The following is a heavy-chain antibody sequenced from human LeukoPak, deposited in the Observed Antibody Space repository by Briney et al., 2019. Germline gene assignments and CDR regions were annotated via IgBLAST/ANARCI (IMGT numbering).Heavy chain of an antibody. CDR3: ARTVPGYPDDYFDY. J-gene: IGHJ4*02. D-gene: IGHD6-19*01. Sequence: GGSRRLSCAASGFTFSRHWMSWVRQTPGKGLERVAHMNQDGSAIYYVDSVKGRFTISRDNAKNSLCLQMTGLTVADTAVYYCARTVPGYPDDYFDYWGQGTLVTVSS. V-gene: IGHV3-7*01. CDR2: MNQDGSAI. CDR1: GFTFSRHW.